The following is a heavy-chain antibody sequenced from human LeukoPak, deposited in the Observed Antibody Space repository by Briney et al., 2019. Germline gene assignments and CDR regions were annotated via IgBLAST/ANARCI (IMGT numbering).Heavy chain of an antibody. D-gene: IGHD3-16*01. CDR2: IYYTGST. CDR1: GGSFSSGAYY. CDR3: ARDHYDYGLDH. V-gene: IGHV4-31*03. Sequence: SETLSLTCTVSGGSFSSGAYYWSWIRQHPGKGLEWIGYIYYTGSTYYNPSLKSRVTISVDASKKQLSLKLSSVTAADTAVYYCARDHYDYGLDHWGQGTLVTVSS. J-gene: IGHJ4*02.